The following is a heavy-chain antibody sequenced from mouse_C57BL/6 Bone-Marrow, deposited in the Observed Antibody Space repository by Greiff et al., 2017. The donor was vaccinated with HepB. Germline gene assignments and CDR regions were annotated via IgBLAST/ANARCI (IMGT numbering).Heavy chain of an antibody. J-gene: IGHJ1*03. V-gene: IGHV14-4*01. CDR3: TSYYCGSSFYWYFDV. CDR1: GFNIKDDY. CDR2: IDPENGDT. Sequence: EVQLQQSGAELVRPGASVKLSCTASGFNIKDDYMHWVKQRPEQGLEWIGWIDPENGDTEYASKFQGKATITADTSSNTAYLQLSSLTSEDTAVYYCTSYYCGSSFYWYFDVWGTGTTVTVSS. D-gene: IGHD1-1*01.